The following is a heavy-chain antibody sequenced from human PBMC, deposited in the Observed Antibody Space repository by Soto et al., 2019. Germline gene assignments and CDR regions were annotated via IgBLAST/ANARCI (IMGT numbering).Heavy chain of an antibody. Sequence: SLRLSCEASGFTFRNNGMHWVRQVPGKGLEWVAVISYDGNNKYYADSVKGRFTISRDNSKNTVYLQMNNLRAEDTAMYYCAKGGSGNYLTYYYYYGMDVWAKGPRSPSP. CDR3: AKGGSGNYLTYYYYYGMDV. V-gene: IGHV3-30*18. D-gene: IGHD3-22*01. CDR2: ISYDGNNK. J-gene: IGHJ6*02. CDR1: GFTFRNNG.